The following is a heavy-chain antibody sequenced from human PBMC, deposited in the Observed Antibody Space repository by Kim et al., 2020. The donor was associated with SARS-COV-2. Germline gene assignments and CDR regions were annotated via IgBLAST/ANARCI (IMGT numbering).Heavy chain of an antibody. CDR2: ISGSGGST. J-gene: IGHJ4*02. D-gene: IGHD3-22*01. CDR3: AKDLAPDSRAPGGFDY. V-gene: IGHV3-23*01. Sequence: GGSLRLSCAASGFTFSSYAMSWVRQAPGKGLEWVSAISGSGGSTYYADSVKGRFTISRDNSKNTLYLQMNSLRAEDTAVYYCAKDLAPDSRAPGGFDYWGQGTLVTVSS. CDR1: GFTFSSYA.